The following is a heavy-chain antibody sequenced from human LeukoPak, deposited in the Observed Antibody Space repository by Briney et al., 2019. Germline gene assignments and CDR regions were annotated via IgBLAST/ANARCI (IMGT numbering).Heavy chain of an antibody. V-gene: IGHV3-23*01. CDR3: AKDHPGYFDWLPLDY. CDR2: VSGSGGST. J-gene: IGHJ4*02. CDR1: GFTFSSYS. D-gene: IGHD3-9*01. Sequence: GGSLRLSCAASGFTFSSYSMNWVRQAPGKGLEWVSAVSGSGGSTYYADSVKGRFTISRDNSKNTLYLQMNSLRAEDTAVYYCAKDHPGYFDWLPLDYWGQGTLVTVSS.